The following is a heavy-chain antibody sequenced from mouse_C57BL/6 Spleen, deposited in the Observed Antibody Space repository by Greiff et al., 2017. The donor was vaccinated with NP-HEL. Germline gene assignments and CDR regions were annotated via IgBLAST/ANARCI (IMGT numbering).Heavy chain of an antibody. V-gene: IGHV1-55*01. Sequence: QVQLQQPGAELVKPGASVKMSCKASGYTFTSYWITWVKQRPGQGLEWIGDIYPGSGSTNYNEKFKSKATLTVDTSSSTAYMQLSSLTSEDSAVYYCARFCYGSSYDWYFDVWGTGTTVTVSS. CDR1: GYTFTSYW. CDR2: IYPGSGST. CDR3: ARFCYGSSYDWYFDV. D-gene: IGHD1-1*01. J-gene: IGHJ1*03.